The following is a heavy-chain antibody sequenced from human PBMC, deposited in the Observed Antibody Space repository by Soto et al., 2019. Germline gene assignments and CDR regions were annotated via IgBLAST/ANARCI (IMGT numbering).Heavy chain of an antibody. CDR1: GDSISDDKYY. CDR2: VSLRGST. D-gene: IGHD2-2*01. J-gene: IGHJ4*02. V-gene: IGHV4-30-4*01. Sequence: QVQLKESGPGLVRPSQTLSLTCSVSGDSISDDKYYWSWIRQSPGKGLEWIGYVSLRGSTYYNPSLKGRLSSSVEPSKDEFILKLNSMTAADTAVYYCGRNAFFDYWGQGILVTVSS. CDR3: GRNAFFDY.